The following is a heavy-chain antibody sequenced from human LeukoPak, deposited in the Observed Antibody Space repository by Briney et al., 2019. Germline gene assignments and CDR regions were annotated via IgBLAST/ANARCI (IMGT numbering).Heavy chain of an antibody. D-gene: IGHD1-20*01. J-gene: IGHJ4*02. CDR3: ARRSLSNWNFDY. Sequence: GGSLKISCKGSGYIFTSYWIGWVRQMPGKGLEWMGIIYPGDSDTTYSPSFQGQVTISADRSISTAYLQWSSLKASDTAMYYCARRSLSNWNFDYWGQGTLVTVSS. CDR1: GYIFTSYW. V-gene: IGHV5-51*01. CDR2: IYPGDSDT.